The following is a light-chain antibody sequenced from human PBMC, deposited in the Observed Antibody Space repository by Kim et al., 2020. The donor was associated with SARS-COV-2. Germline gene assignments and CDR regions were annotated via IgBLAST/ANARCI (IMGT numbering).Light chain of an antibody. Sequence: EIVMTQSPATLSVSPGERATLSCRASQSISSYIAWYQQKPGQAPRLLIYGASTRATGISARFSGSGSGTEFTLTISSLQSEDFAVYYCQQYNNWPLTFGGGTKVDIK. CDR2: GAS. CDR1: QSISSY. J-gene: IGKJ4*01. CDR3: QQYNNWPLT. V-gene: IGKV3-15*01.